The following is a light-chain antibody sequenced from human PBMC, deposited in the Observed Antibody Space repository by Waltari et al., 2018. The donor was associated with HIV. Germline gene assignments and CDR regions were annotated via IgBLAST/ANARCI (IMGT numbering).Light chain of an antibody. V-gene: IGKV4-1*01. CDR1: QSLLYRYNNKNY. J-gene: IGKJ2*01. CDR3: QQYYSTPRT. CDR2: WAS. Sequence: DIVMTQSPESLTVSLGARATINCRSSQSLLYRYNNKNYLAWYQQKPGQPPKLLFYWASTRESGVSNRFSGSESGTNFTLTISDLQADDVALYYCQQYYSTPRTFGQGTRLEI.